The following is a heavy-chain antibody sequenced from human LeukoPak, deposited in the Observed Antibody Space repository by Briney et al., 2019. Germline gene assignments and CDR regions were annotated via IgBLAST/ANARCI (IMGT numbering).Heavy chain of an antibody. J-gene: IGHJ4*02. D-gene: IGHD3-10*01. CDR2: IYYSGST. CDR1: GGSISSSSYY. V-gene: IGHV4-39*01. Sequence: SETLSLTCTVSGGSISSSSYYWGWIRQPPGKGLEWIGSIYYSGSTYYNPSLKSRVTISVDTSKNRFSLKLSSVTAADTAVYYCARRPVRGGVEYYFDYWGQGTLVTVSS. CDR3: ARRPVRGGVEYYFDY.